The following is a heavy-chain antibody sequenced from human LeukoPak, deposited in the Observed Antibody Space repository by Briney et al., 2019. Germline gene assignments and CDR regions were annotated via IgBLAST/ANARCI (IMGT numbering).Heavy chain of an antibody. V-gene: IGHV1-69*04. CDR1: GGTFSSYA. Sequence: ASVKVSCKASGGTFSSYAISWVRQAPGQGLEWMGRIIPILGIANYAQKFQGRVTIIADESTSTAYMELSSLRSEDTAVYYCARPLAYCGGDCYFNAFDIWGQGTMVTVSS. CDR2: IIPILGIA. J-gene: IGHJ3*02. D-gene: IGHD2-21*01. CDR3: ARPLAYCGGDCYFNAFDI.